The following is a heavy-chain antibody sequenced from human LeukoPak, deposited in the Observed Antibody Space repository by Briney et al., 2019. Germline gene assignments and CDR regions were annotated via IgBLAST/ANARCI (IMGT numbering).Heavy chain of an antibody. Sequence: ASVKVSCKASGYTFTSYGISWVRQAPGQGLEWMGWISAYNGNTNYAQKLQGRVTMTTDTSTSTAYVELRSLRSDDTAVYYCARDSSTSGGAFDIWGQGTMVTVSS. CDR2: ISAYNGNT. J-gene: IGHJ3*02. V-gene: IGHV1-18*01. CDR3: ARDSSTSGGAFDI. D-gene: IGHD2-2*01. CDR1: GYTFTSYG.